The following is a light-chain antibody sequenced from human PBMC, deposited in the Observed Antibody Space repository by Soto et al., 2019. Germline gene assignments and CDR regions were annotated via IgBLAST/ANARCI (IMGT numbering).Light chain of an antibody. CDR3: CSYARSSTYV. V-gene: IGLV2-23*01. CDR2: EGG. CDR1: SGDVGSYNL. Sequence: QSALTQPASVSGSPGQSITISCTGTSGDVGSYNLVSWYQHHPGKAPKLMIYEGGKRPSGVSNRFSGSKSGSTASLTISGLQAEDEADYYCCSYARSSTYVFGTGTKLTVL. J-gene: IGLJ1*01.